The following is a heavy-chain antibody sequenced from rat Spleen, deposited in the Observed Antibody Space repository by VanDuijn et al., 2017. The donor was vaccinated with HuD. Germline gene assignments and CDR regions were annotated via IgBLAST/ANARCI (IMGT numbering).Heavy chain of an antibody. CDR1: EYSVTSSYR. Sequence: VQLQESGPGLVKPSQSLSLTCSVTEYSVTSSYRWNWIRKFPGNKLEWMGYINSEGTTNYNPSLKSRISITRDTSKNQFFLQVNSVTTEDTATYYCTRVGSGGDYWGQGVMVTVSS. J-gene: IGHJ2*01. CDR2: INSEGTT. CDR3: TRVGSGGDY. V-gene: IGHV3-3*01. D-gene: IGHD1-1*01.